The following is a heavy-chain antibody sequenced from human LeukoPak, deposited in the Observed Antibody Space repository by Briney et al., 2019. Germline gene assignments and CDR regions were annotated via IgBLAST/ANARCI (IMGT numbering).Heavy chain of an antibody. D-gene: IGHD6-13*01. CDR2: ISGSGGST. J-gene: IGHJ4*02. V-gene: IGHV3-23*01. CDR3: AKDQSSPTYFDY. Sequence: GGSLRLSCAASGFTFSSYAMSWVRQAPGKGLEWVSAISGSGGSTYYADSVKGRFTISRDNSKNTLYLQMNSLRAEDTAVYCCAKDQSSPTYFDYWGQGTLVTVSS. CDR1: GFTFSSYA.